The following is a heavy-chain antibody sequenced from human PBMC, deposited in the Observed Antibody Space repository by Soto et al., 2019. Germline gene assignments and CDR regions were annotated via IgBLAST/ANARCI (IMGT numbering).Heavy chain of an antibody. CDR1: GGPISGYY. Sequence: QVQLRESGPGLVKPSETLSLTCNVSGGPISGYYWNWVRQPAGKGLEWIGRIYSAGTTDLNPSLKSRVIMSVDTSSNPFSLKLLSVTAADTAVYYCAANWRGAYEGLFDLWGQGTTVTVSS. V-gene: IGHV4-4*07. J-gene: IGHJ3*01. D-gene: IGHD1-1*01. CDR3: AANWRGAYEGLFDL. CDR2: IYSAGTT.